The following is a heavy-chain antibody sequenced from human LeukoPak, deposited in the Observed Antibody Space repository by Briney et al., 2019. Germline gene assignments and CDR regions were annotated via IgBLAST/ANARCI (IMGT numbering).Heavy chain of an antibody. V-gene: IGHV4-34*01. CDR1: GGSFSGYY. CDR3: ARGVIQGSNDSSGYYFDD. CDR2: INHSGST. D-gene: IGHD3-22*01. J-gene: IGHJ4*02. Sequence: PSETLSLTCAVYGGSFSGYYWRWIRQPPGKGLEWIGEINHSGSTNYNPSLKSRVTISVATSKNQFSLKLSSVTAADTAVYYCARGVIQGSNDSSGYYFDDWGQGTLVTVSS.